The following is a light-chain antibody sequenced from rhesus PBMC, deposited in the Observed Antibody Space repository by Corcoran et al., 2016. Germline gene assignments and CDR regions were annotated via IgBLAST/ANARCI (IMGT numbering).Light chain of an antibody. CDR1: QSVSSY. CDR2: GAS. CDR3: LQSSNWPLT. Sequence: EIVMTQSPATLALSPGERATLSCRASQSVSSYLAWYQPNPGQAPRLLIYGASSRATGIPDRFSGSGSVTEFTLTIISLEPGDVGVYFCLQSSNWPLTFGGGTKVEIK. J-gene: IGKJ4*01. V-gene: IGKV3-24*04.